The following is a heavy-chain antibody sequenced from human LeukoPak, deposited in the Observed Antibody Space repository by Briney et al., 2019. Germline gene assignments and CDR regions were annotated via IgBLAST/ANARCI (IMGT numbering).Heavy chain of an antibody. CDR3: ANFVGGY. J-gene: IGHJ4*02. Sequence: GGSLRLSCAASGFTFSSSWMHWVRQVPGKGLVWVSRINNDGSSTIYADSVKGRFTISRDNAKNTLYLQMNSLRAEDTAVYYCANFVGGYWGQGTLVTVSS. D-gene: IGHD3-16*01. CDR2: INNDGSST. CDR1: GFTFSSSW. V-gene: IGHV3-74*01.